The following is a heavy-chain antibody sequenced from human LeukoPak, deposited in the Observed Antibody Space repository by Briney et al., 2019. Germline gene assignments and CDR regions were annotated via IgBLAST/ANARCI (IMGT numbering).Heavy chain of an antibody. CDR3: ARVFCSGGSCYDAFDI. CDR2: ISYSGST. CDR1: GDSMTSSSYE. Sequence: SETLSLTCKVSGDSMTSSSYEWAWIRQTPGKGLEWIGTISYSGSTDYNPSLKSRVTISVDTSKDQFSLNLSSVTAADTAVYYCARVFCSGGSCYDAFDIWGQGTMVTVSS. V-gene: IGHV4-39*07. J-gene: IGHJ3*02. D-gene: IGHD2-15*01.